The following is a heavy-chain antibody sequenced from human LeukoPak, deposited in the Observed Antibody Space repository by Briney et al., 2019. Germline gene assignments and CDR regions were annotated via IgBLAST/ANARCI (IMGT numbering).Heavy chain of an antibody. CDR3: ARDPSVDYDSSGYFRY. Sequence: ASVKVSCKASGYTFTSYAISWVRQAPGQGLEWMGWISAYNGNRNYAQKLQGRVTMTTDASTGTAYMELRSLRSDDTAVYYCARDPSVDYDSSGYFRYWGQGTLVTVSS. V-gene: IGHV1-18*01. CDR2: ISAYNGNR. CDR1: GYTFTSYA. D-gene: IGHD3-22*01. J-gene: IGHJ4*02.